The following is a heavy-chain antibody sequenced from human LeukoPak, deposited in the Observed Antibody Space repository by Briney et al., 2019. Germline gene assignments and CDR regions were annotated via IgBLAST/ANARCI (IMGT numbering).Heavy chain of an antibody. D-gene: IGHD3-10*01. CDR3: ARGHREVRGVINIEIYYYYMDV. J-gene: IGHJ6*03. V-gene: IGHV4-34*01. CDR2: INHSGST. CDR1: GGSFSGYY. Sequence: SETLSLTCAVYGGSFSGYYWSWIRQPPGKGLEWIGEINHSGSTNYNPSLKSRVTISVDTSKNQFSLKLSSVTAAHTAVYYCARGHREVRGVINIEIYYYYMDVWGKGTTVTVSS.